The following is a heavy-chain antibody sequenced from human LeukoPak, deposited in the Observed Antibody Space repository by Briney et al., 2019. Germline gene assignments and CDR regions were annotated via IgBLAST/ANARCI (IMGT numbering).Heavy chain of an antibody. D-gene: IGHD6-19*01. CDR1: GGSFSGYY. V-gene: IGHV4-34*01. CDR2: INHSGST. CDR3: ARVGRGWYQNWFDP. Sequence: KPSETLSLTCAVYGGSFSGYYWSWIRQPPGKGLEWIGEINHSGSTNYNPSLKSRVTIPVDTSKNQFSLKLSSVTAADTAVYYCARVGRGWYQNWFDPWGQGTLVTVSS. J-gene: IGHJ5*02.